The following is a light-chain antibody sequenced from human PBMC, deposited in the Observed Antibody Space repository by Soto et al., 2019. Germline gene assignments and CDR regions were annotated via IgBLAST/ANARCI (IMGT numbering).Light chain of an antibody. V-gene: IGLV1-40*01. Sequence: QSALTQPPSVSGAPGQRVTISCTGSSSNIGAGYDAHWYQQLPGTAPKLLIYGNTNRPSGVPDRFSASTSGTSASLAVTGLQAEDEADYYCQSYDSSLITSVFGGGTKVTVL. CDR2: GNT. CDR1: SSNIGAGYD. CDR3: QSYDSSLITSV. J-gene: IGLJ2*01.